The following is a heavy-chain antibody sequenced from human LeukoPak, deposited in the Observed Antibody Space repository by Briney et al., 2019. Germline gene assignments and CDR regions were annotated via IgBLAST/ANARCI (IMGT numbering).Heavy chain of an antibody. CDR2: MKQDGSEK. J-gene: IGHJ4*02. D-gene: IGHD3-10*01. Sequence: GGSLRLSFAASGFTFSSYWMSWVRQAPGKGLEWVANMKQDGSEKYYVGSVKGRFTISRDNSKNTLYLQMNSLRAEDTAVYYCASSYGSGSYLYWGQGTLVTVSS. CDR3: ASSYGSGSYLY. CDR1: GFTFSSYW. V-gene: IGHV3-7*01.